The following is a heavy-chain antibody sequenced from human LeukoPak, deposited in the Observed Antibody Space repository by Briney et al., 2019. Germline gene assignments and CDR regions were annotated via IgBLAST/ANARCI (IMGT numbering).Heavy chain of an antibody. Sequence: GGSLRLSCVASGFSFSKSWMHWVRQAPGKGLLWVSRINTDGTDIQYADSVEGRFTISRDNAKNTLYLQMHTLSAEDTAVYYCARDQTQAGPTTVDYWGQGTLVTVSS. CDR1: GFSFSKSW. CDR3: ARDQTQAGPTTVDY. CDR2: INTDGTDI. J-gene: IGHJ4*02. V-gene: IGHV3-74*03. D-gene: IGHD1-14*01.